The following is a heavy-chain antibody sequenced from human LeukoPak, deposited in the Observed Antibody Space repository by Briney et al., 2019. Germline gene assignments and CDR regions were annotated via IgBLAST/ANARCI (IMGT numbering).Heavy chain of an antibody. CDR2: ISWNSGSI. V-gene: IGHV3-9*01. D-gene: IGHD3-22*01. CDR3: AKGSLDDSSGYYSSFDY. Sequence: GGSLRLSCAASGFTFSDYWMHWVRQAPGKGLEWVSGISWNSGSIGYADSVKGRFTISRDNAKNSLYLQMNSLRAEDTALYYCAKGSLDDSSGYYSSFDYWGQGTLVTVSS. CDR1: GFTFSDYW. J-gene: IGHJ4*02.